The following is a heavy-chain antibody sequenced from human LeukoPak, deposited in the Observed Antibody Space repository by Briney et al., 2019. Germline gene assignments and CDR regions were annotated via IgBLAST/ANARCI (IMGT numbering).Heavy chain of an antibody. V-gene: IGHV3-53*01. D-gene: IGHD5-18*01. Sequence: PGGSLRLSCAASGFTVSSNYMSWVRQAPGKGLEWVSVIYSGGSTYYAGSVKGRFTISRDNSKNTLYLQMNSLRAEDTAVYYCARAAVIQLWLGVAIDAFDIWGQGTMVAVSS. J-gene: IGHJ3*02. CDR2: IYSGGST. CDR1: GFTVSSNY. CDR3: ARAAVIQLWLGVAIDAFDI.